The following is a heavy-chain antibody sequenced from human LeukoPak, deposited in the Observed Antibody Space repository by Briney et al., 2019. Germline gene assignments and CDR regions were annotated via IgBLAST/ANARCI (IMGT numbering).Heavy chain of an antibody. CDR1: GFTFSSYN. D-gene: IGHD1-1*01. Sequence: PGGSLRLSCAASGFTFSSYNLNWVRQAPGKGLEWVSSISSISAYIYYADSVKGRFTISRDNAKNSLYLQMNSLRAEDTAVYYCARLEGAVFDYWGQGTLVTVSS. CDR2: ISSISAYI. J-gene: IGHJ4*02. CDR3: ARLEGAVFDY. V-gene: IGHV3-21*01.